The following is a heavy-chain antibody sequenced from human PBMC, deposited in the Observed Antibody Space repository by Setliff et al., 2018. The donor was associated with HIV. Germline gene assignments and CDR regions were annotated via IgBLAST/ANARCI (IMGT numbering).Heavy chain of an antibody. CDR2: MQHSGRT. J-gene: IGHJ6*03. V-gene: IGHV4-34*01. Sequence: PSETLSLTCAVYGGSFSGYCWSWIRQPPGKGLEWIGEMQHSGRTNYNPSLRSRVTTSVDTSKSQFSLKLSPVTAADTAVYYCARVSCSSWYSIPLYYYYSMDVWGKGTTVTVSS. D-gene: IGHD6-13*01. CDR3: ARVSCSSWYSIPLYYYYSMDV. CDR1: GGSFSGYC.